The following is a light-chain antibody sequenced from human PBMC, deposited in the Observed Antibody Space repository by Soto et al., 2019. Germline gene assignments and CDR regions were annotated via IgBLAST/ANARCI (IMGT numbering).Light chain of an antibody. V-gene: IGLV2-14*01. Sequence: QSALTQPASVSGSPGQSITISCTGTSSDVGGYNYVSWYQQPPGKAPKLMIYDVSNRPSGVSNRFSASKSDNTASLTISGRQAEDEADYYCSSYTCSSPLVVFGGGPKHTVL. J-gene: IGLJ2*01. CDR2: DVS. CDR3: SSYTCSSPLVV. CDR1: SSDVGGYNY.